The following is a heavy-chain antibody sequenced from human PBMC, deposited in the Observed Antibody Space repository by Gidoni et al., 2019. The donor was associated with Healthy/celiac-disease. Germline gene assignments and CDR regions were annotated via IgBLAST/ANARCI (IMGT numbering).Heavy chain of an antibody. CDR2: INHSGST. V-gene: IGHV4-34*01. CDR3: ARGHKLSQPLRRWFDP. CDR1: GGSFSGYY. D-gene: IGHD2-2*01. Sequence: QVQLQQWGAGLLKPSETLSLTCAVYGGSFSGYYWSWIRQPPGKGLEWSGEINHSGSTNYNPSLKSRVTISVDTSKNQFSRKLSSVTAADTAVYYCARGHKLSQPLRRWFDPWGQGTLVTVSS. J-gene: IGHJ5*02.